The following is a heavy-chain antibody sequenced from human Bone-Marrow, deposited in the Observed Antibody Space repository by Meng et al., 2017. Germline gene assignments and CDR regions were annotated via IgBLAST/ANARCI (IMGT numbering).Heavy chain of an antibody. V-gene: IGHV4-31*01. CDR1: GGSINSAGYY. J-gene: IGHJ5*02. D-gene: IGHD2-15*01. CDR3: ARGRASCSSGGCSLGWFDP. Sequence: ESGPGLVKPAQRLSLPCSVSGGSINSAGYYWCWIRQHPGKGLEWIGYIYYTENTYYNPSLKSPMTISLDKSKNQFSLKLNSVTVADTAVYYCARGRASCSSGGCSLGWFDPWGQGTLVTVSS. CDR2: IYYTENT.